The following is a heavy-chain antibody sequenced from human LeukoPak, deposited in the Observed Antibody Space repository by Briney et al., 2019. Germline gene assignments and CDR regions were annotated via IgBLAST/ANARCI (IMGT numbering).Heavy chain of an antibody. V-gene: IGHV3-7*01. CDR3: AREDTSLAYFDY. D-gene: IGHD2-2*01. Sequence: GGSLRLSCAASGFTFSSYGMHWVRQAPGKGLEWVANIKQDGSEKYYVDSVKGRFTISRDNAKNSLYLQMNSLRAEDTAVYYCAREDTSLAYFDYWGQGTLVTVSS. J-gene: IGHJ4*02. CDR1: GFTFSSYG. CDR2: IKQDGSEK.